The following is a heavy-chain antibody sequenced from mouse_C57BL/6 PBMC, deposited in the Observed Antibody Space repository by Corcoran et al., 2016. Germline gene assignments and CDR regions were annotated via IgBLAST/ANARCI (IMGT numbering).Heavy chain of an antibody. J-gene: IGHJ2*01. CDR1: GYTFTTYG. CDR3: ARGLGLHYFDY. D-gene: IGHD2-4*01. CDR2: INTYSGVP. V-gene: IGHV9-3*01. Sequence: QIQLVQSGPELKKPGETVKISCKASGYTFTTYGMSWVKQAPGKGLKWMGWINTYSGVPTYADDFKGRFAFSLETSASTAYLQINNLKNEDTATYFCARGLGLHYFDYWGQGTTLTVSS.